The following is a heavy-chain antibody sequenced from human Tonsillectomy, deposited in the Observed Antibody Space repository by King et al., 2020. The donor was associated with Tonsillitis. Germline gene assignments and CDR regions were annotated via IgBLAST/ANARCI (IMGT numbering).Heavy chain of an antibody. J-gene: IGHJ3*02. CDR3: ARDPAALGNRERFDI. Sequence: QLQESGPGLVKPSETLSLTCTVSGGSISNYYWSWIRQPPGKGLEGIGYIYHSGSTIYNPSLKSRVTISVDTSKNQFSLKLSSVTAADTAVYYCARDPAALGNRERFDIWGQGTMVTVSS. V-gene: IGHV4-59*01. CDR1: GGSISNYY. D-gene: IGHD1-26*01. CDR2: IYHSGST.